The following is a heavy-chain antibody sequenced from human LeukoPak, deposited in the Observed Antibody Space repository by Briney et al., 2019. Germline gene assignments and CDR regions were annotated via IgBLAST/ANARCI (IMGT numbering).Heavy chain of an antibody. D-gene: IGHD2-21*01. CDR1: GFSFRRYY. V-gene: IGHV3-66*04. Sequence: GGSPRLSCAASGFSFRRYYMSCVRQAPGKGLQWVSVLFSGGDTYYADSVKDRFSISRDSSRETLFLQMNSLRADDTAVYYCARQGFDSGFDYWGHGTMVTVSS. CDR3: ARQGFDSGFDY. CDR2: LFSGGDT. J-gene: IGHJ4*01.